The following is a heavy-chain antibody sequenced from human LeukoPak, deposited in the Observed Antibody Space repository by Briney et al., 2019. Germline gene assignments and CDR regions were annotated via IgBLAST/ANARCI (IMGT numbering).Heavy chain of an antibody. Sequence: GGSLRPSCAASGFTFTNYWMTWVRQAPGKGLEWVANINQDGSEKYYVDFLKGRFTISRDDAKNSVYLQMNSLRAEDTAVYYCARDRQSGSYYPPGSFDYWGQGTLVTVSS. V-gene: IGHV3-7*04. J-gene: IGHJ4*02. CDR3: ARDRQSGSYYPPGSFDY. D-gene: IGHD1-26*01. CDR2: INQDGSEK. CDR1: GFTFTNYW.